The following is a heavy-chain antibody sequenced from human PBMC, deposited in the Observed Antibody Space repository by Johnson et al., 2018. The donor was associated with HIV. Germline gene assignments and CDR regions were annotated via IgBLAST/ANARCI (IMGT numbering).Heavy chain of an antibody. V-gene: IGHV3-20*04. CDR3: ARGLIIQLWLLAAFDS. D-gene: IGHD5-18*01. CDR1: GFIFDDYG. CDR2: IDWSGGRT. J-gene: IGHJ3*02. Sequence: MQLVESGGGVVRPGGSLRLSCAASGFIFDDYGMSWVRQAPGKGLEWVSGIDWSGGRTGYADSVKGRFTISRDNAKKLLYLQMYSLRAEDTAVYYCARGLIIQLWLLAAFDSWGEGTLVTDSS.